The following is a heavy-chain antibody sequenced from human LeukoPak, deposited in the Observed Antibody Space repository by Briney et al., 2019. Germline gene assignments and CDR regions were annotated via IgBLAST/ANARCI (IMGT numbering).Heavy chain of an antibody. Sequence: GGSLRLSCGASGFTFSSYSMNWVRQAPGKGLEWVSYISSSSSTIYYADSVKGRFTISRDNAKNSLYLQMNSLRAEDTAVYYCAEGPYYDILTGYSSDAFHIWGQGTVVTVSS. J-gene: IGHJ3*02. D-gene: IGHD3-9*01. CDR1: GFTFSSYS. CDR3: AEGPYYDILTGYSSDAFHI. CDR2: ISSSSSTI. V-gene: IGHV3-48*01.